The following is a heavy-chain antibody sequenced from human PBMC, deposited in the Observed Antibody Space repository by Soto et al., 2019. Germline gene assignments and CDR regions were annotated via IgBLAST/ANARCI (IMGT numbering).Heavy chain of an antibody. CDR1: GGTFSSYA. CDR3: ARGCSSTSCLAYGGNLFDY. D-gene: IGHD2-2*01. J-gene: IGHJ4*02. CDR2: IIPIFGTA. Sequence: QVQLVQSGAEVKKPGSSVKVSCKASGGTFSSYAISWVRQAPGQGLEWMGGIIPIFGTANYAQKFQGRVTITADESTSTAYMELSSLRSEDTAVYYCARGCSSTSCLAYGGNLFDYWGQGTLVTVSS. V-gene: IGHV1-69*01.